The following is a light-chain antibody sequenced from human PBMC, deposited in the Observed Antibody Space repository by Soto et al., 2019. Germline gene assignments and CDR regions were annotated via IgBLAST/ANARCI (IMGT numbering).Light chain of an antibody. CDR2: DAS. J-gene: IGKJ4*01. Sequence: EIVLTQSPGTLSLSPGDSSTLSCSSSQSVSRNYLAWYQQKPGQAPRLLIFDASSRATGIPDRFSGSGSETDFTLTISRLEAEDFAVYHCQQYGTSPLTCGGGTKMEIK. V-gene: IGKV3-20*01. CDR1: QSVSRNY. CDR3: QQYGTSPLT.